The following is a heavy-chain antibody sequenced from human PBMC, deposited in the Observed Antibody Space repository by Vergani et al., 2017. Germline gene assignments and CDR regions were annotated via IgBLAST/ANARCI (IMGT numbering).Heavy chain of an antibody. J-gene: IGHJ4*02. CDR2: IKQDGSEK. CDR3: ARDYYYDSSGYYRDYSAVYYFDY. Sequence: EVQLVESGGGLVQPGGSLRLSCAASGFTFSSYWMSWVRQAPGKGLEWVANIKQDGSEKYYVDSVKGRFTISRDNAKNSLYLQMNSLRAEDTAVYYCARDYYYDSSGYYRDYSAVYYFDYWGQGTLVTVSS. V-gene: IGHV3-7*01. D-gene: IGHD3-22*01. CDR1: GFTFSSYW.